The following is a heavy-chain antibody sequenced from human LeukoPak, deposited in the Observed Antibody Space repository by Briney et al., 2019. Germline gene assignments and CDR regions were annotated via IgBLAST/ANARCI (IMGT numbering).Heavy chain of an antibody. J-gene: IGHJ4*02. CDR3: ARLVGATGAY. Sequence: SETLSLTCGVYGGSFSGYYWSWIRQPPGKGLEWIGEINHSGSTNYNPSLKSRVTISVDTSKNQFSLKLSSVTAADTAVYYCARLVGATGAYWGQGTLVTVSS. D-gene: IGHD1-26*01. CDR2: INHSGST. V-gene: IGHV4-34*01. CDR1: GGSFSGYY.